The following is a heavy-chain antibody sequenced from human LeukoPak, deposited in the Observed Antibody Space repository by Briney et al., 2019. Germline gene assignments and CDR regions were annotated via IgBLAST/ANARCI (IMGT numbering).Heavy chain of an antibody. V-gene: IGHV4-39*07. CDR1: GGSISSSSYY. Sequence: SETLSLTCTVSGGSISSSSYYWGWIRQPPGKGLEWIGSIYYSGSTYYNPSLKSRVTISVDTSKNQFSLKLSSVTAADTAVYYCARDSYDFWSGPYYYYYYYMDVWGKGTTVTVSS. CDR2: IYYSGST. CDR3: ARDSYDFWSGPYYYYYYYMDV. J-gene: IGHJ6*03. D-gene: IGHD3-3*01.